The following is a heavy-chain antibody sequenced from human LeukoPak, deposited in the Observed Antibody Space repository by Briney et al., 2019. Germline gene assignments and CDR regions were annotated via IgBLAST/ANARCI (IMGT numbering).Heavy chain of an antibody. CDR1: GFTFSSYE. Sequence: GGSLRLSCAASGFTFSSYEMNWVRQAPGKGLEWVSYISSSGSTIYYADSVKGRFTISRDNAKNSLYLQMNGLRAGDTAVYYCARLHSSGYYPFDYWGQGTLVTVSS. CDR2: ISSSGSTI. D-gene: IGHD3-22*01. J-gene: IGHJ4*02. CDR3: ARLHSSGYYPFDY. V-gene: IGHV3-48*03.